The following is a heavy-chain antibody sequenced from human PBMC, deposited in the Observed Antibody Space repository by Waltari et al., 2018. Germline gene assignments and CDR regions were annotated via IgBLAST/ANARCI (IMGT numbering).Heavy chain of an antibody. CDR3: HLLGRNIVLAGASPSYYSYMDV. CDR2: FDRGDGQT. J-gene: IGHJ6*03. CDR1: RYTLSGFS. Sequence: QVQVVQSGAEAMKPGASVKVSCKVSRYTLSGFSIHGVRQPRGEGLEWIGRFDRGDGQTTSARKFLGRITMTEDTSTDTAYMELSSLRSEDTGVYYCHLLGRNIVLAGASPSYYSYMDVWGRGTSVTVSS. D-gene: IGHD2-15*01. V-gene: IGHV1-24*01.